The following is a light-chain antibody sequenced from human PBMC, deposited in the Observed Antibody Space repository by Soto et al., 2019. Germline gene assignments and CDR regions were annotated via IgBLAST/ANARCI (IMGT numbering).Light chain of an antibody. CDR2: GTS. V-gene: IGKV3-20*01. J-gene: IGKJ2*01. CDR1: QILSSSY. CDR3: HQYGGSPYT. Sequence: EIVLTQSPGTLSLSPGERATLTCWASQILSSSYLAWYQQKPGQAPRLLIYGTSNRATGIPDRFSGSGSGADFTLTISRLEPQDFAVYYCHQYGGSPYTFGQGTKLEIK.